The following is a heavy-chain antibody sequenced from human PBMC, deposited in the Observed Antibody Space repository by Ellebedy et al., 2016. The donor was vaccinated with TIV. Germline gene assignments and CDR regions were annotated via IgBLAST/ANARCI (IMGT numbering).Heavy chain of an antibody. Sequence: AASVKVSCKASGCPFSRYAINWVRQAPGQGLEWVGGINPIFGTANYAQKFQGRVTITADESTTTAYMELSSLKSEDTAVYYCARGARSAMEAAWFDPWGQGTLVTVS. CDR1: GCPFSRYA. V-gene: IGHV1-69*13. J-gene: IGHJ5*02. D-gene: IGHD5-18*01. CDR3: ARGARSAMEAAWFDP. CDR2: INPIFGTA.